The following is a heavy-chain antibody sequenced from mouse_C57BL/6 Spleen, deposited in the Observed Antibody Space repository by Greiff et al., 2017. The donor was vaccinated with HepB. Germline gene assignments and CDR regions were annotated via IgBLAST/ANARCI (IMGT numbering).Heavy chain of an antibody. V-gene: IGHV1-81*01. J-gene: IGHJ4*01. CDR2: IYPRSGNT. CDR1: GYTFTSYG. CDR3: ARSGTTASRGLYAMDY. D-gene: IGHD1-2*01. Sequence: QVQLQQSGAELARPGASVKLSRKASGYTFTSYGISWVKQRTGQGLEWIGEIYPRSGNTYYNEKFKGKATLTADKSSSTAYMELRSLTSEDSAVYFCARSGTTASRGLYAMDYWGQGTSVTVSS.